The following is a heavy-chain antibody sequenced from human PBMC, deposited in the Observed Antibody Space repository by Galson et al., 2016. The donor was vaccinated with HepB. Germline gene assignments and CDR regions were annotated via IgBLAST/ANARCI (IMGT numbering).Heavy chain of an antibody. Sequence: LRLSCAASGLTFSNFWITWVRQAPGKGLEWVANINQDGTEKHYLDSVRGRFTISRDNAKSSLFLQMNSLRAEETAVYFCARAYQYTLDYWGQGTLVTVSS. CDR1: GLTFSNFW. CDR3: ARAYQYTLDY. CDR2: INQDGTEK. V-gene: IGHV3-7*04. J-gene: IGHJ4*02. D-gene: IGHD1-1*01.